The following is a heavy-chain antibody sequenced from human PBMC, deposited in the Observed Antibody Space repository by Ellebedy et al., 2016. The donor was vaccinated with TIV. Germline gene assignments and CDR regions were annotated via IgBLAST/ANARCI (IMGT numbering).Heavy chain of an antibody. D-gene: IGHD3-22*01. Sequence: ASVKVSCKASGYTFTANYIHWVRQAPGHGVEWMGWVKPDSGSTNLAQRFQGRVTMTRDPSVNTAYMELSRLQSDDTATYYCGRVRRGSSDMDVWGQGTTVTVS. CDR2: VKPDSGST. CDR1: GYTFTANY. CDR3: GRVRRGSSDMDV. J-gene: IGHJ6*02. V-gene: IGHV1-2*02.